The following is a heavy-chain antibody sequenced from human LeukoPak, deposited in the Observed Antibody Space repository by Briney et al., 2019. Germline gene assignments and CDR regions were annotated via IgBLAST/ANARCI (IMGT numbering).Heavy chain of an antibody. CDR1: GFTFSSYA. CDR2: ISGSGGST. J-gene: IGHJ4*02. D-gene: IGHD3-9*01. V-gene: IGHV3-23*01. CDR3: AKVGILRYFDWLSLDY. Sequence: GGSLRLSCAASGFTFSSYAMSWVRQAPGKGLEWVSAISGSGGSTYYADSVKGRFTISRDNSKNTLHLQMNSLRAEDTAVYYCAKVGILRYFDWLSLDYWGQGTLVTVSS.